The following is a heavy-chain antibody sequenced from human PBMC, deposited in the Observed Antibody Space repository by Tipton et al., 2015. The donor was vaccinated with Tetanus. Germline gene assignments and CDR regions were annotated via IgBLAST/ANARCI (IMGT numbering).Heavy chain of an antibody. CDR3: ARHEESTDYCDN. D-gene: IGHD5/OR15-5a*01. J-gene: IGHJ4*02. Sequence: TLSLTCTIYGGSFSGYYWSWIRQPPGRGLEWIGEIHPSGITTCNPSLESRVTLSQDTSKSQLSLKLNSVTAADTAVYYCARHEESTDYCDNWGQGTLVTVSS. CDR2: IHPSGIT. V-gene: IGHV4-34*01. CDR1: GGSFSGYY.